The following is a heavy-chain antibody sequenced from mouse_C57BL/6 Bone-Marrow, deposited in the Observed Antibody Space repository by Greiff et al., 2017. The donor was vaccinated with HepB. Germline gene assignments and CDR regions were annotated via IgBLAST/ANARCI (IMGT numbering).Heavy chain of an antibody. D-gene: IGHD2-2*01. Sequence: QVQLQQPGAELVRPGTSVKLSCKASGYTFTSYWMHWVKQRPGQGLEWIGVIDPSDSYTNYTQKFKGKATLTVDTSSSTAYMQLSSLTSEDSAVYYCARWGYPDYWGQGTTLTVSS. CDR3: ARWGYPDY. CDR2: IDPSDSYT. CDR1: GYTFTSYW. J-gene: IGHJ2*01. V-gene: IGHV1-59*01.